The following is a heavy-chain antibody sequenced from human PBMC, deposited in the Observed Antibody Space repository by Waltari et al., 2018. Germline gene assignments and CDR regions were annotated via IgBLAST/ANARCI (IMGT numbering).Heavy chain of an antibody. CDR1: GFTFRNYG. D-gene: IGHD1-26*01. CDR3: ARGEGGANEY. Sequence: EVRLVESGVGLVQPGGSLRLFCAASGFTFRNYGMNWVRQAPGKGLEWRSYISSGASTIYYADSVKGRFTISRDNTKNSVYLQMDSLRAEDTAIYYCARGEGGANEYWGQGTLVTVS. V-gene: IGHV3-48*03. J-gene: IGHJ4*02. CDR2: ISSGASTI.